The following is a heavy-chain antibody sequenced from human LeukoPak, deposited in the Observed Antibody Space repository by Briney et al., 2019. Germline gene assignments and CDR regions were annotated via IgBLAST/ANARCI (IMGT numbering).Heavy chain of an antibody. V-gene: IGHV3-20*04. CDR2: INWNGGST. Sequence: GGSLRLSCAASGFIFDDYGMSWVRHAPGKGLEWVSGINWNGGSTVYADSVKGRFTISRDNAKNSLYLQMNGLRAEDTAIYYCARDKNYYDSSGRRKVTDYWGQGTLVTVSS. CDR3: ARDKNYYDSSGRRKVTDY. D-gene: IGHD3-22*01. CDR1: GFIFDDYG. J-gene: IGHJ4*02.